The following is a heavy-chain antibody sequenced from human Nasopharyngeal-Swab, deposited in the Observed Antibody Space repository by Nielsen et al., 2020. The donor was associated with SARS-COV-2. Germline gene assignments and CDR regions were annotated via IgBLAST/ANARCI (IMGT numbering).Heavy chain of an antibody. Sequence: WVRQAPGQGLEWMGGIIPIFGTANYAQKLQGRVTMTTDTSTSTAYMELRSLRSDDTAVYYCARGGSYLTGPADYWGQGTLVTVSS. J-gene: IGHJ4*02. V-gene: IGHV1-69*05. CDR3: ARGGSYLTGPADY. D-gene: IGHD1-26*01. CDR2: IIPIFGTA.